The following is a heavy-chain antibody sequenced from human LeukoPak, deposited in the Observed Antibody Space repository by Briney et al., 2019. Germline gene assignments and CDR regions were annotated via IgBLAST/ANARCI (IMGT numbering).Heavy chain of an antibody. Sequence: PSETLSLTCTVSGGSISSYYWSWIRQPPGKGLEWIGYIYYSGSTNHNPSLKSRVTISVDTSKNQFSLKLSSVTAADTAVYYCARAAGGYYYYYMDVWGKGTTVTVSS. CDR1: GGSISSYY. CDR2: IYYSGST. J-gene: IGHJ6*03. CDR3: ARAAGGYYYYYMDV. D-gene: IGHD3-16*01. V-gene: IGHV4-59*01.